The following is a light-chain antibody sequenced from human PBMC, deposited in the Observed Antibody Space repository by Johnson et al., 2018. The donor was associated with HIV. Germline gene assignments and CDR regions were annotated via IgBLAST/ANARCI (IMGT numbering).Light chain of an antibody. CDR2: DNN. Sequence: QSLLTQPPSVSAAPGQKVTISCSGSSSNIGRNYVSWYQQLPGTAPKLLIFDNNKRPSGIPDRFSGSTSGTSATLGITGLQTGDEADYYCETWDSSLSAWFGTGTKVTVL. CDR1: SSNIGRNY. J-gene: IGLJ1*01. V-gene: IGLV1-51*01. CDR3: ETWDSSLSAW.